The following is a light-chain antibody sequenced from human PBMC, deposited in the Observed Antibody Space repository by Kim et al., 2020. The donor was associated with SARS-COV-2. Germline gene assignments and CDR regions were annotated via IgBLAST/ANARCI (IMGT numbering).Light chain of an antibody. CDR2: GAS. Sequence: CLAERATHSCRDGQSRSDKYIAWDQQKPGQAPRLPIYGASTRATGIPDRVSGSGSGTDFTLTNSRLEPEDFAVYLCQQYVIAPWTFGQRTKGDIK. J-gene: IGKJ1*01. CDR3: QQYVIAPWT. CDR1: QSRSDKY. V-gene: IGKV3-20*01.